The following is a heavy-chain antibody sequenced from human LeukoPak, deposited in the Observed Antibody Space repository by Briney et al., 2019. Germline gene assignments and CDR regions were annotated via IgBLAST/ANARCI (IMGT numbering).Heavy chain of an antibody. J-gene: IGHJ4*02. Sequence: GGSLRLSCAASGFTFSNAWMSWVRQAPGKGLEWVGRIKSKTDGGTTDYPAPVKGRFTISRDDSKNTLYLQMNSLKTEDTAVYYCTTAVYYDSSGWSPFDYWGQGTLVSVSS. CDR2: IKSKTDGGTT. CDR1: GFTFSNAW. CDR3: TTAVYYDSSGWSPFDY. V-gene: IGHV3-15*01. D-gene: IGHD3-22*01.